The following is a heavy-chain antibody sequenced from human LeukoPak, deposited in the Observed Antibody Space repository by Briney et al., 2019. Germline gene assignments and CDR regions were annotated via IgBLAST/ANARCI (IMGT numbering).Heavy chain of an antibody. Sequence: GRSLRLSCAASGFTFSSYGMHWVRQAPGKGLEWVSAISGSGGSTYYADSVKGRFTISRDNSKNTLYLQMNSLRAEDTAVYYCAKDEHIVVVTGSEYFQHWGQGTLVTVSS. CDR2: ISGSGGST. V-gene: IGHV3-23*01. J-gene: IGHJ1*01. CDR1: GFTFSSYG. D-gene: IGHD2-21*02. CDR3: AKDEHIVVVTGSEYFQH.